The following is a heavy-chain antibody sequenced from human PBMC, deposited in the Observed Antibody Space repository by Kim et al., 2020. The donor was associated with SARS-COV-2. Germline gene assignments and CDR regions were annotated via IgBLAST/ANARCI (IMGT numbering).Heavy chain of an antibody. V-gene: IGHV1-8*01. CDR1: GYTFTSYD. CDR3: ARGGRYFDWLPIEIRDY. J-gene: IGHJ4*02. Sequence: ASVKVSCKASGYTFTSYDINWVRQATGQGLEWMGWMNPNSGNTGYAQKFQGRVTMTRNTSISTAYMELSSLRSEDTAVYYCARGGRYFDWLPIEIRDYWGQGTLVTVSS. D-gene: IGHD3-9*01. CDR2: MNPNSGNT.